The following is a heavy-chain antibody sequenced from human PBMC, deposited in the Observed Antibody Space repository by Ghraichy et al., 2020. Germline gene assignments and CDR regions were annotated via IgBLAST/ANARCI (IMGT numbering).Heavy chain of an antibody. CDR1: GFTFSDYY. V-gene: IGHV3-11*06. D-gene: IGHD2-2*01. CDR2: ISSSSSYT. Sequence: GGSLRLSCAASGFTFSDYYMSWIRQAPGKGLEWVSYISSSSSYTNYADSVKGRFTISRDNAKNSLYLQMNSLRAEDTAVYYCARLLEQLLIDYWGQGTLVTVSS. CDR3: ARLLEQLLIDY. J-gene: IGHJ4*02.